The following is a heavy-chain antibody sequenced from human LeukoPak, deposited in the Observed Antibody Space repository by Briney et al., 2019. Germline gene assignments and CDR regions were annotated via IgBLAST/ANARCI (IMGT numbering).Heavy chain of an antibody. Sequence: ASVKVSCKVSGYISTGYFLHWVRRAPGQGLEWMGGINPHSGDTNYAQKFQGRVTMTRDTSISTASMELTRLRSDDTAVYYCARPSDFSDSSGYPYYLDFWGQGTLVTVSS. D-gene: IGHD3-22*01. CDR2: INPHSGDT. CDR3: ARPSDFSDSSGYPYYLDF. V-gene: IGHV1-2*02. J-gene: IGHJ4*02. CDR1: GYISTGYF.